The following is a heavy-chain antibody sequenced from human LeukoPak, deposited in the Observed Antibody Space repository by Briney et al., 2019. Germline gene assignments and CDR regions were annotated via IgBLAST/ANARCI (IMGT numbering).Heavy chain of an antibody. Sequence: ASVKVSCKASGYTFTDYYLFWVRQAPGQGPEWMGWIHPNSGETGYAQKFQGRVTLTRDASISTAYLELSRLTSDDTAVYFCSKGWDSSGYYAFNLWGQGTTVTISS. CDR1: GYTFTDYY. V-gene: IGHV1-2*02. CDR2: IHPNSGET. CDR3: SKGWDSSGYYAFNL. D-gene: IGHD3-22*01. J-gene: IGHJ3*01.